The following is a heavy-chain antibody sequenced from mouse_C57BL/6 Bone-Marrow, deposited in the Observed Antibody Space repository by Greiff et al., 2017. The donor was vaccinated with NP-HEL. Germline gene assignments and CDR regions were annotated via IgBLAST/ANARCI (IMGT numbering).Heavy chain of an antibody. CDR1: GYAFTNYL. CDR2: INPGSGGT. Sequence: QVQLKESGAELVRPGTSVKVSCKASGYAFTNYLIEWVKQRPGQGLEWIGVINPGSGGTNYNEKFKGKATLTADKSSSTAYMQLSSLTSEDSAVYFCARWMVTSDYYAMDYWGQGTSVTVSS. J-gene: IGHJ4*01. CDR3: ARWMVTSDYYAMDY. D-gene: IGHD2-2*01. V-gene: IGHV1-54*01.